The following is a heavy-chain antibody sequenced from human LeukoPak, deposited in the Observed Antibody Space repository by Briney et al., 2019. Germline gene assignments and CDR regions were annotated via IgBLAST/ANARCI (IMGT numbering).Heavy chain of an antibody. CDR3: ARDGRQTGTRGAFDI. D-gene: IGHD1-7*01. CDR2: IYYSGST. Sequence: SETLSLTCTVSGGSISSSSYYWGWIRQPPGKGLEWIGSIYYSGSTNYNPSLKSRVTVSVDTSKNQFSLKLSSVTAADTAVYYCARDGRQTGTRGAFDIWGQGTMVTVSS. J-gene: IGHJ3*02. CDR1: GGSISSSSYY. V-gene: IGHV4-39*07.